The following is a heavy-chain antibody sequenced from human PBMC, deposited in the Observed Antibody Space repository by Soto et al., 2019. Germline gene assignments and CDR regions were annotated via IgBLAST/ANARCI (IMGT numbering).Heavy chain of an antibody. J-gene: IGHJ5*02. V-gene: IGHV4-34*01. CDR2: INHSGST. D-gene: IGHD3-10*01. CDR1: GGSFSGYY. Sequence: QVQLQQWGAGLLKPSETLSLTCAVYGGSFSGYYWSWIRQPPGKGLEWIGEINHSGSTNYNPSLKSLVTISVDTSKNQFSLKLSSVTAADTAVYYCARGRYGSGSFWFDPWGQGTLVTVSS. CDR3: ARGRYGSGSFWFDP.